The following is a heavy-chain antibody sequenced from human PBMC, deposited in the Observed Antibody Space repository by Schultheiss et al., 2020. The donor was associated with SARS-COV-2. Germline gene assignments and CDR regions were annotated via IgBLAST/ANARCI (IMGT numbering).Heavy chain of an antibody. CDR3: ARDCREERKKYYYFGMDV. V-gene: IGHV1-3*01. J-gene: IGHJ6*02. CDR2: INAGNGNT. CDR1: GYTFTSYA. D-gene: IGHD1-26*01. Sequence: ASVKVSCKASGYTFTSYAMHWVRQAPGQRLEWMGWINAGNGNTKYSQNLQGRVTMTTDTSTSAAYMELRSLRSDDTAVYYCARDCREERKKYYYFGMDVWGQGTTVTVSS.